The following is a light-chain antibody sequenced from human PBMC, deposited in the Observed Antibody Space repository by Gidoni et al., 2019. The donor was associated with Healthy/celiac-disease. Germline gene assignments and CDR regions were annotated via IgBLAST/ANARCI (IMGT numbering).Light chain of an antibody. V-gene: IGKV4-1*01. J-gene: IGKJ1*01. Sequence: DIVMTQSPDSLAVSLGERATINCKSSQSVLYSSNNKNYLAGYQHKPGQPPKLLIYWASTRESGVPDRFSGSGSGTDFTLTISSLQAEDVAVYYCQQYYSTPETFGQGTKVEIK. CDR1: QSVLYSSNNKNY. CDR3: QQYYSTPET. CDR2: WAS.